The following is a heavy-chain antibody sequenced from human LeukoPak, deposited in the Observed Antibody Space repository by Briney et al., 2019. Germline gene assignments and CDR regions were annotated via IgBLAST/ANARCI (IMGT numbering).Heavy chain of an antibody. CDR1: GYTFTRYY. D-gene: IGHD3-22*01. CDR2: INPSDGVI. J-gene: IGHJ4*02. Sequence: ASVKVSCKASGYTFTRYYMHWVRQAPGQGLEWMGIINPSDGVIGYAQKFQDRVTMTRDTSTSTVYMELSSLRSEDTAVYYCARGPKYYYDDSAYYYGYFDYWGQGTLVTVSS. CDR3: ARGPKYYYDDSAYYYGYFDY. V-gene: IGHV1-46*01.